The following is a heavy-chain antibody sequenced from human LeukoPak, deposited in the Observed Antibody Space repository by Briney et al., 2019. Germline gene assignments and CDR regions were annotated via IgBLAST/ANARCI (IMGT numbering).Heavy chain of an antibody. D-gene: IGHD6-19*01. CDR3: ARVAVAGGLGAFDI. Sequence: AETXXLTXTVSGGSISSYYWSWLRQPPGKGXEGXGYIYYSGSTNYNPSLKSRVTISVDTSKNQFSLKLSSVTAADTAVYYCARVAVAGGLGAFDIWGQGTMVTVSS. J-gene: IGHJ3*02. V-gene: IGHV4-59*01. CDR1: GGSISSYY. CDR2: IYYSGST.